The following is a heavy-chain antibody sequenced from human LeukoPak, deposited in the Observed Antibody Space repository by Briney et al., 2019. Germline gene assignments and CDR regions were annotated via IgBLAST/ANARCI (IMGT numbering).Heavy chain of an antibody. CDR2: IHSRGNT. CDR1: GASISSSDW. J-gene: IGHJ3*02. D-gene: IGHD3/OR15-3a*01. Sequence: SGTLSLTCGVSGASISSSDWWSWVRQPPGKGLEWIGQIHSRGNTNYNSSLKSRVTMSVDTSKSQFSLKLSSVTAADTAVYYCAREFSDYGPRAFDIWGQGTMVTVSS. CDR3: AREFSDYGPRAFDI. V-gene: IGHV4-4*02.